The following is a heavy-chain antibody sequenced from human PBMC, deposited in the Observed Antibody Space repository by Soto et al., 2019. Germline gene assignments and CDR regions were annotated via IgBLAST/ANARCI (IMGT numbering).Heavy chain of an antibody. CDR3: ARDGGWELPTGNWFDP. CDR1: GYTFTSYA. Sequence: GASVKVSCKASGYTFTSYAMHWVRQAPGQRLEWMGWINAGNGNTKYSQKFQGRVTITRDTSASTAYMELSSLTSEDTAVYFCARDGGWELPTGNWFDPWGLGTLVTVSS. V-gene: IGHV1-3*01. J-gene: IGHJ5*02. D-gene: IGHD1-26*01. CDR2: INAGNGNT.